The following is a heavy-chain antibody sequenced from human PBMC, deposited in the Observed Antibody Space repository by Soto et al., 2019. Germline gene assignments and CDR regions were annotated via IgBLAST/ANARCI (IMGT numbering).Heavy chain of an antibody. V-gene: IGHV3-30*03. CDR3: AFPPPNTV. J-gene: IGHJ6*04. CDR2: ISYDGTNK. Sequence: GGSLRLSCAASGFTFSTYGMHWVRQAPGKGLEWVAVISYDGTNKYYGDSVKGRFTISRDNSKNTLYLQMNSLGAEDTAVYYCAFPPPNTVWGKGTTVTVSS. CDR1: GFTFSTYG.